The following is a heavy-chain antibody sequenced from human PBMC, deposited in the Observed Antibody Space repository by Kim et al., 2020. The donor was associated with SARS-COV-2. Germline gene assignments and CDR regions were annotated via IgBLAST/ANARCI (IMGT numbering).Heavy chain of an antibody. V-gene: IGHV3-11*04. Sequence: YSADSVKGRFTISRDNAKTSLYLQMNSLRAEDTAVYYCAREVGATRWFDYWGQGSLVTVSS. J-gene: IGHJ4*02. D-gene: IGHD1-26*01. CDR3: AREVGATRWFDY.